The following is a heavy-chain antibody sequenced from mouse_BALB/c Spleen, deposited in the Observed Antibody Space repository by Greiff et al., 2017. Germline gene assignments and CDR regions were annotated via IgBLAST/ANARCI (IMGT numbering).Heavy chain of an antibody. Sequence: VQVVESGPGLVAPSQSLSITCTVSGFSLTSYGVHWVRQPPGKGLEWLGVIWAGGSTNYNSALMSRLSISKDNSKSQVCLKMISLQTDDTAMYYCARDCSYYVGDYWGQGTLVTVSA. CDR3: ARDCSYYVGDY. CDR1: GFSLTSYG. J-gene: IGHJ3*01. CDR2: IWAGGST. D-gene: IGHD2-12*01. V-gene: IGHV2-9*02.